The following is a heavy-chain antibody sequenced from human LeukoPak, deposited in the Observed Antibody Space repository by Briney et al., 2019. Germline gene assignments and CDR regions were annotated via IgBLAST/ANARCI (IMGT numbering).Heavy chain of an antibody. V-gene: IGHV1-46*01. D-gene: IGHD2-15*01. J-gene: IGHJ4*02. Sequence: ASVKVSCKASGYTFTSYYMHWVRQAPGQGLEWMGIINPSGGSTSYAQKFQGRVTMPRDTSTSTVYMELSSLRSEDTAVYYCARGGYCSGGSCYSFAYWGQGTLVTVSS. CDR3: ARGGYCSGGSCYSFAY. CDR1: GYTFTSYY. CDR2: INPSGGST.